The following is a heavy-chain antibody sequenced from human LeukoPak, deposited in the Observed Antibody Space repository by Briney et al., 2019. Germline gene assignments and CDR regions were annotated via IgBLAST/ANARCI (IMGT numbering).Heavy chain of an antibody. CDR3: AKRYGNAWYQFDY. CDR1: GFTFSSYA. J-gene: IGHJ4*02. V-gene: IGHV3-23*01. CDR2: ARASGSAT. D-gene: IGHD5-18*01. Sequence: GGSLRLSCAASGFTFSSYAMNWVRQTPGKGLEWVSAARASGSATYYADSVKGRFAISRDDSKSTLYLQMTNLRAEDTALYYCAKRYGNAWYQFDYWGRGTLVTVSS.